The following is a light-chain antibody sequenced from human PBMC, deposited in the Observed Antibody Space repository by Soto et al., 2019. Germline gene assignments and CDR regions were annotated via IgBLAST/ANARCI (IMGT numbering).Light chain of an antibody. CDR3: QQGHNWPLT. CDR1: QSISTE. J-gene: IGKJ2*01. CDR2: SAS. Sequence: EIVMTQSPATLSVSPGERATLSCRASQSISTELAWYQQKPGQPPRLLIYSASTMATGVPARFTGSGSGSEFTLTISGLQSEDFAVYYCQQGHNWPLTFGQGTRLEIK. V-gene: IGKV3-15*01.